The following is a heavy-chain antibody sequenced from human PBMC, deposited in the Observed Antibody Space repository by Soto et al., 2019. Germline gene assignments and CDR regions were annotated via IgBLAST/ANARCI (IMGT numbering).Heavy chain of an antibody. Sequence: GGSLRLSCAASGFTFGNSWMHWVRQAPGKGLEWVSRMNSDGSTTDYADSVKGRFTFSRDNAKNTLYLQMISLRAEDTAVYYCATAEVDYWGPGTLVTVSS. J-gene: IGHJ4*02. V-gene: IGHV3-74*01. CDR3: ATAEVDY. CDR2: MNSDGSTT. CDR1: GFTFGNSW.